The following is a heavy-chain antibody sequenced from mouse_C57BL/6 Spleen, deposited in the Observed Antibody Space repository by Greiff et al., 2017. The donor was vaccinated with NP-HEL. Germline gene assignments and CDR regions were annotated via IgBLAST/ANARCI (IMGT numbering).Heavy chain of an antibody. D-gene: IGHD1-1*01. CDR1: GYSFTDYN. Sequence: VQLKESGPELVKPGASVKISCKASGYSFTDYNMNWVKQSNGKSLEWIGVINPNYGTTSYNQKFKGKATLTVDQSSSTAYMQLNSLTSEDSAVYYCARTDGSSPYYYAMDYWGQGTSVTVSS. V-gene: IGHV1-39*01. J-gene: IGHJ4*01. CDR3: ARTDGSSPYYYAMDY. CDR2: INPNYGTT.